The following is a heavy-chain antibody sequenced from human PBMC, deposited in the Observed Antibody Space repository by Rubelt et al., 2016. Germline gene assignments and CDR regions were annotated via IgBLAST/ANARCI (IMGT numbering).Heavy chain of an antibody. CDR3: ASRYCSTTSCYHFDY. CDR1: GGTSRTYS. V-gene: IGHV1-69*04. CDR2: IIPILGVA. Sequence: QVQLVQSGAEVKKPGSSVKVSCKASGGTSRTYSISWVRQAPGQGLEWMGRIIPILGVANYAQKFQGRVTITADKSTSTAYMEPSSLTSEDTAVYYCASRYCSTTSCYHFDYWGQGTLVTVSS. J-gene: IGHJ4*02. D-gene: IGHD2-2*01.